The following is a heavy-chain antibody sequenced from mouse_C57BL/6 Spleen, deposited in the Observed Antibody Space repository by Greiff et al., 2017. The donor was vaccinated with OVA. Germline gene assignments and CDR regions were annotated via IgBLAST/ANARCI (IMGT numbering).Heavy chain of an antibody. CDR1: GFTFSDYG. J-gene: IGHJ4*01. CDR3: ARRDSSGYDAMDY. Sequence: EVQRVESGGGLVKPGGSLKLSCAASGFTFSDYGMHWVRQAPEQGLAWVAYISSGSSTIYYADTVKGRFTISRANAKNPLFLPMTGRRSEDTAMYYWARRDSSGYDAMDYWVKEPQSPSPQ. V-gene: IGHV5-17*01. CDR2: ISSGSSTI. D-gene: IGHD3-2*02.